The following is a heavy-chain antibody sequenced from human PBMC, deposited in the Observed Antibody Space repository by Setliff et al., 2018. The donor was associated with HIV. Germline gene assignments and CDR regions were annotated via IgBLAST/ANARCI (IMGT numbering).Heavy chain of an antibody. J-gene: IGHJ4*02. V-gene: IGHV3-15*01. CDR2: IKSNSDGGTS. CDR3: STGPTRVSDGVADF. CDR1: GFNFKSAW. D-gene: IGHD2-8*02. Sequence: GGSLRLSCAVSGFNFKSAWMTWVRQAPGKGLEWVGRIKSNSDGGTSDYAAAVKDRFSFSRDDSKFMLYLQMDSLEIEDTAVYFCSTGPTRVSDGVADFCGPGTLDTVSS.